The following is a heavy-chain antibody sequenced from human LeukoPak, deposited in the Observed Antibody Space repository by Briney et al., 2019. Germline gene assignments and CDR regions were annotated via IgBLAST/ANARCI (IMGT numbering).Heavy chain of an antibody. CDR2: IYSGGST. J-gene: IGHJ4*02. D-gene: IGHD3-16*02. V-gene: IGHV3-53*01. CDR1: GFTVSSNY. CDR3: ARASFYDYVWGSYRTYYFDY. Sequence: GGSLRLSCAASGFTVSSNYMSWVRQAPGKGLEWVSVIYSGGSTYYADSVKGRFTISRDNSKNTLYLQMNSLRVEDTAVYYCARASFYDYVWGSYRTYYFDYWGQGTLVTVSS.